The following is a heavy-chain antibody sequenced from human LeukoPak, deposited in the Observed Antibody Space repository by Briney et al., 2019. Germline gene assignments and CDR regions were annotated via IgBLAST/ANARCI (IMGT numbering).Heavy chain of an antibody. D-gene: IGHD4-17*01. CDR2: ISSNGGST. V-gene: IGHV3-64*01. CDR3: ARRGVTTSTPFDY. CDR1: GFTFSSYA. Sequence: PGGSLRLSCAASGFTFSSYAMRWVRQAPGKGLEYVSAISSNGGSTYYANSVKGRFTISRDNSKNTLYLQMGSLRAEDMAVYYCARRGVTTSTPFDYWGQGTLVTVSS. J-gene: IGHJ4*02.